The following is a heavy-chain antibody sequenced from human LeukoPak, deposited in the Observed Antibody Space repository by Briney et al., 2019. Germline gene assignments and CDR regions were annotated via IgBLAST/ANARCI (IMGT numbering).Heavy chain of an antibody. V-gene: IGHV1-69*06. CDR3: ARDRDVHCSGGSCTNFDY. CDR1: GGTFSSYA. CDR2: IIPIFGTT. D-gene: IGHD2-15*01. Sequence: ASVKVSCKASGGTFSSYAISWVRQAPGQGLEWMGGIIPIFGTTNYAQKFQGRVTITADKSTSTAYMELSSLRAEDTAIYYCARDRDVHCSGGSCTNFDYWGQGTLVTVTS. J-gene: IGHJ4*02.